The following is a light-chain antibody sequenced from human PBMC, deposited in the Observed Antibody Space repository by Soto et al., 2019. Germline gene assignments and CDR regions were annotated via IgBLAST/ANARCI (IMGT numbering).Light chain of an antibody. CDR3: QQYGGSPQT. Sequence: DIVLTQSPGTLSLSPGERATLSCRASESVSSTYLAWYLQKPGQAPSLLIYGASSRPTDIPDRFSGSGSGTDFTLTISRLEPEDFAVYYCQQYGGSPQTFGQGTKLEIK. V-gene: IGKV3-20*01. J-gene: IGKJ2*01. CDR2: GAS. CDR1: ESVSSTY.